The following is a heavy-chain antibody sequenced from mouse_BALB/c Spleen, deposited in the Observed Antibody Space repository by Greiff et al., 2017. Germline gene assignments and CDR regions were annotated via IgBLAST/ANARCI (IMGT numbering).Heavy chain of an antibody. Sequence: EVQRVESGGGLVKPGGSLKLSCAASGFTFSSYAMSWVRQTPEKRLEWVASISSGGSTYYPDSVKGRFTISRDNARNILYLQMSSLRSEDTAMYYCARGDSYYYGSSYWYFDVWGAGTTVTVSS. J-gene: IGHJ1*01. V-gene: IGHV5-6-5*01. CDR2: ISSGGST. CDR1: GFTFSSYA. CDR3: ARGDSYYYGSSYWYFDV. D-gene: IGHD1-1*01.